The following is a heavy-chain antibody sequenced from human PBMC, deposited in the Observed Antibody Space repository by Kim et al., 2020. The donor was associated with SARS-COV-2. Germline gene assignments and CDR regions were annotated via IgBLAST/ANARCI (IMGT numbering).Heavy chain of an antibody. D-gene: IGHD1-26*01. Sequence: GGSLRLSCAASGFTFSSYAMHWVRQAPGKGLEWVAVISYDGSNKYYADSVKGRFTISRDNSKNTLYLQMNSLRAEDTAVYYCARDQWGSYFGRGFDYWGQGTLVTVSS. CDR1: GFTFSSYA. CDR3: ARDQWGSYFGRGFDY. CDR2: ISYDGSNK. V-gene: IGHV3-30*04. J-gene: IGHJ4*02.